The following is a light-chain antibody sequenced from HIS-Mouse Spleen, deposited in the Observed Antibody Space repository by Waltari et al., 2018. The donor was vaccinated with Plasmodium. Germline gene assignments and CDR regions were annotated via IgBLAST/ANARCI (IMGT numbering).Light chain of an antibody. Sequence: QSALTPPPSASVSPGQSVTFSCTGTRSDVGGYNYVPWYQQHPGKAPKLMIYEVSKRPSGVPDRFSGSKSGNTASLTVSGLQAEDEADYYCSSYAGSNNWVFGGGTKLTVL. CDR1: RSDVGGYNY. V-gene: IGLV2-8*01. J-gene: IGLJ3*02. CDR3: SSYAGSNNWV. CDR2: EVS.